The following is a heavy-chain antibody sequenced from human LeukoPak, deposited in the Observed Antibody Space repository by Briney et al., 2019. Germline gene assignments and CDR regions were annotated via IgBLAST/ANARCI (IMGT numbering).Heavy chain of an antibody. Sequence: ETLSLTCAVYGGSFSGYYWSWVRQAPGKGLEWVSAISGSGGSTYYADSVKGRFTISRDNSKNTLYLQMNSLRAEDTAVYYCAKDRVDCSGGSCYQQIFDYWGQGTLVTVSS. CDR2: ISGSGGST. V-gene: IGHV3-23*01. D-gene: IGHD2-15*01. CDR1: GGSFSGYY. J-gene: IGHJ4*02. CDR3: AKDRVDCSGGSCYQQIFDY.